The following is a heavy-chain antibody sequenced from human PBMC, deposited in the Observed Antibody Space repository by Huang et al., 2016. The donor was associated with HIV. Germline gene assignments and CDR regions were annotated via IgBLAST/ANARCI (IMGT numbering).Heavy chain of an antibody. D-gene: IGHD6-13*01. Sequence: HVQLVESGGGVVQPGRSLRISCAASGFTFSSYGMHWVRQAPGKGLEWVAVISYDAKTKYYADSVKGRFSISRDNSKTTVYLQLNSLRLEDTAVYYCAKGGSAAAVLDFWGQGTLVTVSS. CDR2: ISYDAKTK. CDR1: GFTFSSYG. V-gene: IGHV3-30*18. CDR3: AKGGSAAAVLDF. J-gene: IGHJ4*02.